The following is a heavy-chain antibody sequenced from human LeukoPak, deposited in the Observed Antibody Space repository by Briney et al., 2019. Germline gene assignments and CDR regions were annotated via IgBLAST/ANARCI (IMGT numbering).Heavy chain of an antibody. CDR3: AKDYYDSSEGWFDP. CDR1: GGAIIPFY. V-gene: IGHV4-4*07. CDR2: TYSSGST. J-gene: IGHJ5*02. Sequence: SETLSLTCSVSGGAIIPFYWNWIRQPAGKGLEWIGRTYSSGSTKYNPSLKSRVTMSVDTSKNQFSLKLSSVTAADTAVYYCAKDYYDSSEGWFDPWGQGTLVTVSS. D-gene: IGHD3-22*01.